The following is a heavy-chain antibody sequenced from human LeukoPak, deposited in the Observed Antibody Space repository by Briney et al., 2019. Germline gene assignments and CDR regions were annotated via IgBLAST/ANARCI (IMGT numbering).Heavy chain of an antibody. J-gene: IGHJ4*02. CDR2: IYYSGST. D-gene: IGHD3-16*02. Sequence: PSEILSLTCTVPGGSISSSSYYWGWIRQPPGKGLEWIGSIYYSGSTYYNPSLKSRVTISVDTSKNQFSLKLSSVTAADTAVYYCARLFGGYDYVWGSYRYPLPAPGFDYWGQGTLVTVSS. CDR1: GGSISSSSYY. CDR3: ARLFGGYDYVWGSYRYPLPAPGFDY. V-gene: IGHV4-39*01.